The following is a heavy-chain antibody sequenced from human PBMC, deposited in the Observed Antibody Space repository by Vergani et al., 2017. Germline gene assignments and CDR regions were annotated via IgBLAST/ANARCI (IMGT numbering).Heavy chain of an antibody. J-gene: IGHJ6*03. CDR1: GGSFTSYH. V-gene: IGHV4-34*01. CDR3: ARVNTETDGHLYYYSYMDV. CDR2: IDHTGRP. Sequence: QVQLQQWGGGLLKPSETLALTCFVNGGSFTSYHWTWIRQSPGEGLEWVGDIDHTGRPDYNPSLKSQLTMSVDKSRNQFSLKLNSVTATDTAIYFCARVNTETDGHLYYYSYMDVWGQGTAVTVS. D-gene: IGHD4-11*01.